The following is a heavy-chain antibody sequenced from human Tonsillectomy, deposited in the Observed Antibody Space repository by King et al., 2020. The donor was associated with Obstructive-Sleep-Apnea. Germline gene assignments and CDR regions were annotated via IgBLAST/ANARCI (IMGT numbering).Heavy chain of an antibody. Sequence: QLQESGPGLVKPSETLSLTCTVSGGSVSSGSYYWSWIRQPPGQGLEWIGYVYYSGSTKYNPSLKSRVTISVDTSKNQFSLRLTSATAADTAVYYCARAEDFWSGYTSCYFDFWGQGTLVTVSS. D-gene: IGHD3-3*01. CDR1: GGSVSSGSYY. V-gene: IGHV4-61*01. CDR3: ARAEDFWSGYTSCYFDF. CDR2: VYYSGST. J-gene: IGHJ4*02.